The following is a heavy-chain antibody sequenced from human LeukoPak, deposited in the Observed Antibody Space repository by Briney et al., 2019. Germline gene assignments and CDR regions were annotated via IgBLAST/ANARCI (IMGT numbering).Heavy chain of an antibody. CDR3: ARGLVGAMGY. Sequence: GGSLRLTCAASGFIVSGSYMTWVRQAPGKGLEWVSVTNSGGSTYYADSVKDRFTISRDNSKNTVYLEMKSLRAEDTAVYYCARGLVGAMGYWGQGTLVTVSS. D-gene: IGHD1-26*01. CDR1: GFIVSGSY. J-gene: IGHJ4*02. V-gene: IGHV3-66*01. CDR2: TNSGGST.